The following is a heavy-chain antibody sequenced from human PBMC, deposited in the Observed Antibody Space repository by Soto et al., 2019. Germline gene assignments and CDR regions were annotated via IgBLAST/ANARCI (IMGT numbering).Heavy chain of an antibody. J-gene: IGHJ6*02. V-gene: IGHV3-48*03. CDR3: ARDHKGGYYYYGMDV. CDR2: ISSSGSTI. CDR1: GFTFSSYE. Sequence: GGSLRLSCAASGFTFSSYEMNWVRQAPGKGLEWVSYISSSGSTIYYADSVKGRFTISRDDAKNSLYLQMNSLRAEDTAVYYCARDHKGGYYYYGMDVWGQGTTVTVSS.